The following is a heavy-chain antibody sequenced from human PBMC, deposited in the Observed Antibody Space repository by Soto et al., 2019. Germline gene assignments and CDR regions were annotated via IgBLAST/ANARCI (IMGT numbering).Heavy chain of an antibody. Sequence: GGSLRLSCAASGFTFSSYAMNWVRQAPGKGLEWVSAISASGVTTFYSDSVKGRFTISRDNSRNTLYLQVSSLRAEDTALYYCAREFCSGGSCLRYFDHWGQGTLVTVSS. CDR2: ISASGVTT. CDR3: AREFCSGGSCLRYFDH. CDR1: GFTFSSYA. J-gene: IGHJ4*02. D-gene: IGHD2-15*01. V-gene: IGHV3-23*01.